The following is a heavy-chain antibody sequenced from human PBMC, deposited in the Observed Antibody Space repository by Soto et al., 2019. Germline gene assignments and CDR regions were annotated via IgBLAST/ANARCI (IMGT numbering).Heavy chain of an antibody. J-gene: IGHJ6*02. V-gene: IGHV1-18*01. CDR3: ASRGPRIVGYGMGV. CDR1: GYTFTSYG. CDR2: ISAYNGNT. D-gene: IGHD1-26*01. Sequence: ASVKVSCKASGYTFTSYGISWVRQAPGQGLEWMGWISAYNGNTNYAQKLQGRVTMTTDTSTSTAYMELRSLRSDDTAVYYCASRGPRIVGYGMGVWGQGTTVTVSS.